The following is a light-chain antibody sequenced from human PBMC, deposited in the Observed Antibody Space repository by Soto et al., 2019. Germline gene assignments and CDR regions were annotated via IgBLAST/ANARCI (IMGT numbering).Light chain of an antibody. Sequence: EVVMTQSPATLSVSPGERATLSCRASQSVNDKVAWFQQKPGQAPRLLIIGASTTATGVPPRFSGSGSGTEFTLTISSLQSEDFVVYYCQQDNDWPPFTFGPGTKVDIK. CDR1: QSVNDK. CDR3: QQDNDWPPFT. CDR2: GAS. J-gene: IGKJ3*01. V-gene: IGKV3-15*01.